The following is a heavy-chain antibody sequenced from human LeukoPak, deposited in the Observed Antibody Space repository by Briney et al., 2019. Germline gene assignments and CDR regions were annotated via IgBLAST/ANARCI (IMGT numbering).Heavy chain of an antibody. J-gene: IGHJ1*01. V-gene: IGHV4-4*07. D-gene: IGHD3-22*01. Sequence: TSETLSLTCTVSGGSISSYYWSWIRQPAGKGLEWIGRIYTSGSTNYNPSLKSRVTISVDTSKNQFSLKLSSVTAADTAVYYCARTYDSSGYPHFQHWGQGTLVTVSS. CDR1: GGSISSYY. CDR2: IYTSGST. CDR3: ARTYDSSGYPHFQH.